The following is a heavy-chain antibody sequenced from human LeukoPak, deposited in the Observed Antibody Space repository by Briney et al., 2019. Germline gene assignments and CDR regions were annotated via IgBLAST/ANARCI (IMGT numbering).Heavy chain of an antibody. CDR3: AREEGSYSLDY. CDR1: GGSISSGDYY. V-gene: IGHV4-30-4*01. Sequence: TSETLSLTCTVSGGSISSGDYYWSWLRQPPGKGLEWIGYIYYSGSTYYNPSLKSRVTISVDTSNNQFSLKLSSVTVADTAVYYCAREEGSYSLDYWGQGTLVTVSS. CDR2: IYYSGST. J-gene: IGHJ4*02. D-gene: IGHD1-26*01.